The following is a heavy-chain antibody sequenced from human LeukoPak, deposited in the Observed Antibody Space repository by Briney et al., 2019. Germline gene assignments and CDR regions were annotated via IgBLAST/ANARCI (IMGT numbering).Heavy chain of an antibody. CDR3: TGERGSGWPIEY. CDR1: GFTFNSYW. Sequence: GGSLRLSCAASGFTFNSYWMTWVRQAPGKGLEWVASINQDGSQKYYVESLKGRFTISRDNAKNSHYLQMNSLRAEDTAFYYCTGERGSGWPIEYWGQGTLVTVSS. D-gene: IGHD6-19*01. J-gene: IGHJ4*02. CDR2: INQDGSQK. V-gene: IGHV3-7*03.